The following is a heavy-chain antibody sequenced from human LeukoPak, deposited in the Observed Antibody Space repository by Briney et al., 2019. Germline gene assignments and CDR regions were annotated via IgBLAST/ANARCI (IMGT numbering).Heavy chain of an antibody. D-gene: IGHD1-26*01. CDR3: ARDLVGATPYYFDY. CDR1: GYTFTSYG. V-gene: IGHV1-18*01. CDR2: ISTYNGNT. Sequence: ASVKVSCKASGYTFTSYGITWVRQAPGQGLEWMGWISTYNGNTKYAQILQGRVTMTTDTSTSTVYMELRSLRSDDTAVYYCARDLVGATPYYFDYWGQGTLVTVSS. J-gene: IGHJ4*02.